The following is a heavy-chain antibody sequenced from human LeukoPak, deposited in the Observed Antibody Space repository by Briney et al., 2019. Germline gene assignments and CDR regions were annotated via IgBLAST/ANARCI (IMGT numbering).Heavy chain of an antibody. Sequence: GGSLRLSCAASGFTFSSYGMHWVRQGPGKGLEGVAFIRYDGSNKYYAASVKGRFTISRDNSKNTLYLQMNSLRAEDTAVYYCAKDTLLIRWPGVFDIWGQGTMVTVSS. CDR3: AKDTLLIRWPGVFDI. J-gene: IGHJ3*02. D-gene: IGHD3/OR15-3a*01. CDR2: IRYDGSNK. V-gene: IGHV3-30*02. CDR1: GFTFSSYG.